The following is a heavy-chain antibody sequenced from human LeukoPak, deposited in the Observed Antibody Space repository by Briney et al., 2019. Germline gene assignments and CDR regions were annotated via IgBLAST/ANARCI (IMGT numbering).Heavy chain of an antibody. CDR3: ARLFGS. V-gene: IGHV4-39*01. CDR2: INYSGTT. Sequence: SETLSLTCTVSGGAITNDNFYWGWVRQPPGKGLEWVVSINYSGTTYYNPSLRSRLSISVDTSRTQFFLTLNSVTAADTAVYYCARLFGSWGRGILVTVSS. J-gene: IGHJ4*02. CDR1: GGAITNDNFY.